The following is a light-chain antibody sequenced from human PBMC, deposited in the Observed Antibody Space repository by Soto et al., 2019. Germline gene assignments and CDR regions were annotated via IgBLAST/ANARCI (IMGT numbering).Light chain of an antibody. CDR2: GAS. Sequence: IFMSQSPGNMAALPWEGAALFSRASQSVSSSYAWYQQKPGHAPRRLIYGASTGATASPAGFSGGGSGTEFTLTISSLQSEDFAADYCQQYNSSPLTFGQGTKLDI. J-gene: IGKJ1*01. CDR1: QSVSSS. CDR3: QQYNSSPLT. V-gene: IGKV3-15*01.